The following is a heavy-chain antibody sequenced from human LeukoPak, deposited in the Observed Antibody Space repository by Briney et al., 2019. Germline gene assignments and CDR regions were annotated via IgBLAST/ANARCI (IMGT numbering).Heavy chain of an antibody. V-gene: IGHV3-43*02. CDR3: AKGWGATLYYYYGMDV. Sequence: GGSLRLACAASGFSFDDYAMHWVRPAPGKGLEWVSLISVDGGSTYYADSVKGRFTISRDNSKNSLYLQMNSLRTEDTALYYCAKGWGATLYYYYGMDVWGQGTTVTVSS. CDR2: ISVDGGST. J-gene: IGHJ6*02. D-gene: IGHD1-26*01. CDR1: GFSFDDYA.